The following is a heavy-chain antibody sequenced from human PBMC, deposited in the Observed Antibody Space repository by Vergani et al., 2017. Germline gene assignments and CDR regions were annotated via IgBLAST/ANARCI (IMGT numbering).Heavy chain of an antibody. CDR2: ISGSGGST. CDR3: AKDSPPKVGSGSQSYPDAFDI. J-gene: IGHJ3*02. CDR1: GFTFSSYA. Sequence: EVQLVESGGGLVQPGGSLRLSCAASGFTFSSYAMSWVRQAPGKGLEWVSAISGSGGSTYYADSVKGRFTISRDNSKNTLYLQMNSLRAEDTAVYYCAKDSPPKVGSGSQSYPDAFDIWGQGTMVTVSS. V-gene: IGHV3-23*04. D-gene: IGHD1-26*01.